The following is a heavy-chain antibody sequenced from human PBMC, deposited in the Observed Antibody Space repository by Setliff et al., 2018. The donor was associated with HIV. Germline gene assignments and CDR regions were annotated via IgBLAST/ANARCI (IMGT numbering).Heavy chain of an antibody. CDR2: ISGNGGST. Sequence: PGGSLRLSCAASGFTFSSYAMSWVRQAPGKGLEWVSTISGNGGSTTYADSVKGRFTISRDNAKNTLYLQMNSLRAEDTAVYYCASGYDSSGHFWGQGTLVTVSS. D-gene: IGHD3-22*01. J-gene: IGHJ4*02. V-gene: IGHV3-23*01. CDR1: GFTFSSYA. CDR3: ASGYDSSGHF.